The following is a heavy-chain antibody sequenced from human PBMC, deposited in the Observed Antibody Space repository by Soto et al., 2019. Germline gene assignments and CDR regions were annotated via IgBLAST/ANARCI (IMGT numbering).Heavy chain of an antibody. CDR2: IYYSGST. J-gene: IGHJ6*02. CDR1: GGSISSGGYY. Sequence: LSLTCPVSGGSISSGGYYWSWIRQHPGKGLEWIGYIYYSGSTYYNPSLKSRVTISVDTSKNQFSLKLSSVTAADTAVYYCARDKSVEGSGYPWDVWGQGTTVTVSS. CDR3: ARDKSVEGSGYPWDV. D-gene: IGHD3-3*01. V-gene: IGHV4-31*03.